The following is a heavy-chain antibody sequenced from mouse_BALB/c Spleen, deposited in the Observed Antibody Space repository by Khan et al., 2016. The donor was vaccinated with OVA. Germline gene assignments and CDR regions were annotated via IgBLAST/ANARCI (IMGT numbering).Heavy chain of an antibody. CDR1: GYIFTSYW. J-gene: IGHJ2*01. CDR2: IYPGTDNT. V-gene: IGHV1-76*01. CDR3: AREEALYYFDY. D-gene: IGHD1-1*01. Sequence: QVQLKQSGAELVRPGASVKLSCKTSGYIFTSYWIHWVKQRSGQGLEWIVRIYPGTDNTYYSEKLKDKASLTADKSSSTAYLQLTSLKSEDSAVYFCAREEALYYFDYWGQGTTLTVSS.